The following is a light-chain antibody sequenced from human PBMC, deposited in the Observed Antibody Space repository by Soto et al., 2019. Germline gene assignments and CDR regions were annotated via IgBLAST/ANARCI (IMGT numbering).Light chain of an antibody. Sequence: QSVLTQPPSAPGTPGQRVTISCSGSSSNIGSNTVNWYQQLPGTAPKLLIYGDNQRPSGVPARFSGSKSGTSASLAISGLQSEDEADYYCAAWDGSLNAVLFGGGTKLTVL. CDR2: GDN. V-gene: IGLV1-44*01. CDR3: AAWDGSLNAVL. J-gene: IGLJ2*01. CDR1: SSNIGSNT.